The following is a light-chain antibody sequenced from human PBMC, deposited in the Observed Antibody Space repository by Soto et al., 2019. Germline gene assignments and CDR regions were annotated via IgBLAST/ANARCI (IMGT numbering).Light chain of an antibody. J-gene: IGKJ5*01. CDR2: GAS. CDR1: QSVSSSY. CDR3: QQRAGSST. V-gene: IGKV3-20*01. Sequence: EIVLTQSPGTLSLSPGERATLSCRASQSVSSSYLAWYQQKPGQAPRLLIYGASSRATGIPDRFSGSGSGTDFTLTISRLEPEDFAVYYCQQRAGSSTFGQGTRLEI.